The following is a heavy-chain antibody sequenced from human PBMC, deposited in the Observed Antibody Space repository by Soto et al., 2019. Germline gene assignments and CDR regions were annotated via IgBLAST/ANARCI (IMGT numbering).Heavy chain of an antibody. CDR1: GGSISSSSW. CDR3: ARDSRAESGNRRYYFDY. J-gene: IGHJ4*02. Sequence: SETLSLTCAVSGGSISSSSWWSWVRQPPGKGLEWIGEIYHTGNTNYNPSLESRVTISVDKSKNQFSLNLNSVTAADTAVYYCARDSRAESGNRRYYFDYWGQGPLVTVYS. V-gene: IGHV4-4*02. D-gene: IGHD6-13*01. CDR2: IYHTGNT.